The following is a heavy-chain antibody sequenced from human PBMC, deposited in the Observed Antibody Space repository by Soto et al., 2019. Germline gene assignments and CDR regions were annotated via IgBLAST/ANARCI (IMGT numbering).Heavy chain of an antibody. V-gene: IGHV5-51*01. D-gene: IGHD3-3*01. CDR1: GYSFTSYW. Sequence: PGESLKISCKGSGYSFTSYWIGWVRQMPGKGLEWMGIIYPGDSDTRYSPSFQGQVTISADKSISTAYLQWSSLKASDTAMYYCARIRGREWRGESWFDPWGQGTLVTSP. J-gene: IGHJ5*02. CDR2: IYPGDSDT. CDR3: ARIRGREWRGESWFDP.